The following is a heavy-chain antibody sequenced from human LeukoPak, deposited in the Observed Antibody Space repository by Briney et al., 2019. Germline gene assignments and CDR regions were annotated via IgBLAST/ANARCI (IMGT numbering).Heavy chain of an antibody. D-gene: IGHD5-12*01. Sequence: GESLKISCKGSGYTFDIYRIGWVRQMPGKGLEWMGIIYPRDSDTRYSPSLQGQVTISADKSISTAYLQWNSLKASDTAMYYCARHIQGYSVDYWGQGTLVTVSS. J-gene: IGHJ4*02. CDR1: GYTFDIYR. CDR3: ARHIQGYSVDY. V-gene: IGHV5-51*01. CDR2: IYPRDSDT.